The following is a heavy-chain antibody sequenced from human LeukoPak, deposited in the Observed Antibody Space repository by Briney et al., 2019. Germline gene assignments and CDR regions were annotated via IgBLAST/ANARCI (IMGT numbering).Heavy chain of an antibody. CDR2: INSDGSST. J-gene: IGHJ4*02. CDR3: ARDPYDFWSCYCDY. Sequence: GGSLRLSCAASGFTFSSYWLHWVRQAPGKGLVWVSRINSDGSSTSYADSVKGRFTISRDNAKNTLYLQMNRLRAEDTAVYYCARDPYDFWSCYCDYWGQGTLVTVSS. CDR1: GFTFSSYW. V-gene: IGHV3-74*01. D-gene: IGHD3-3*01.